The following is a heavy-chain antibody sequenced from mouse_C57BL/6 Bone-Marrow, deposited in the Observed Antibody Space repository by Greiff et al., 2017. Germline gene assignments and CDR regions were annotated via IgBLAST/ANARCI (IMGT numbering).Heavy chain of an antibody. J-gene: IGHJ3*01. CDR3: ARDGRSPFAY. Sequence: QVQLQQPGAELVKPGASVTLSCKASGYTFTSYWMQWVKQRPGQGLEWIGEIDPSDSYTNYNQKFKGHATLTVDTSSSTAYMQLSSLTSEGSAVYDCARDGRSPFAYWGQGTLVTVSA. CDR2: IDPSDSYT. D-gene: IGHD1-1*01. V-gene: IGHV1-50*01. CDR1: GYTFTSYW.